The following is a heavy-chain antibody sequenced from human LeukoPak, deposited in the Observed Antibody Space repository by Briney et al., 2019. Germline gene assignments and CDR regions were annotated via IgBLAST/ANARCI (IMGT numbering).Heavy chain of an antibody. CDR2: ISSSSSYI. Sequence: PGGSLRLSCAASGFTFSSYSMNWVRQAPGQGLEWVSSISSSSSYIYYADAVKGRVTISRDNAKNSLYLQMNRMRAEDTAVYYCAREGGRGYSYGYGNCFDPWGQGTLVTVS. CDR1: GFTFSSYS. D-gene: IGHD5-18*01. CDR3: AREGGRGYSYGYGNCFDP. V-gene: IGHV3-21*01. J-gene: IGHJ5*02.